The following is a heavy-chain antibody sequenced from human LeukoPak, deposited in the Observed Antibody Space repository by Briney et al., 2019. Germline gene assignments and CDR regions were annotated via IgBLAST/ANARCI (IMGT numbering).Heavy chain of an antibody. J-gene: IGHJ4*02. CDR2: ISYDGSNK. V-gene: IGHV3-30*03. Sequence: GGSLRLSCAASGFTFSSSAMHWVRQAPGKGLEWVAVISYDGSNKYYADSVKGRFTISRDNSKNTLYLQMNSLRAEDTAVYYCARDQRDGYSDYWGQGTLVTVSS. D-gene: IGHD5-24*01. CDR1: GFTFSSSA. CDR3: ARDQRDGYSDY.